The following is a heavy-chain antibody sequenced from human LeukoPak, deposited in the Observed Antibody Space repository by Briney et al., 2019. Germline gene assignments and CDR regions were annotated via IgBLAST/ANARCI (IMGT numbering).Heavy chain of an antibody. CDR3: ARGRRGIAAAAPLVH. CDR1: GVSIRSYY. Sequence: SETLSLTCTVSGVSIRSYYWSWIRQPPGKGLEWIGEINHSGSTNYNPSLKSRVTISVDTSKNQFSLKLSSVTAADTAVYYCARGRRGIAAAAPLVHWGQGTLVTVSS. V-gene: IGHV4-34*01. D-gene: IGHD6-13*01. CDR2: INHSGST. J-gene: IGHJ4*02.